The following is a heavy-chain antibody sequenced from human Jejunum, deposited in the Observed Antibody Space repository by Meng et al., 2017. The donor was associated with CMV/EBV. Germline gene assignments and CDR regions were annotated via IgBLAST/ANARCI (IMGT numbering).Heavy chain of an antibody. D-gene: IGHD3-10*02. V-gene: IGHV3-53*01. CDR1: GFPVDGNS. Sequence: SGFPVDGNSLPWVRQAPGEGLEWVSVVFAGGTTYYADSVKGRFTISRDTSQNTVYLHMNSLRADDTAVYYCARLSSDHYYAIVVWGQGTTVTVSS. CDR2: VFAGGTT. CDR3: ARLSSDHYYAIVV. J-gene: IGHJ6*02.